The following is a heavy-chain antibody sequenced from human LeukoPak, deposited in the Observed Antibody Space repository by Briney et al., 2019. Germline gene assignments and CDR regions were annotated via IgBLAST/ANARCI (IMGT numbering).Heavy chain of an antibody. D-gene: IGHD6-25*01. CDR2: ISSSSSHI. V-gene: IGHV3-21*01. CDR1: GFTFSSYS. CDR3: GRGYTAVFD. J-gene: IGHJ4*02. Sequence: GSLRLSCAASGFTFSSYSMNWVRQAPGKGLEWVSSISSSSSHIYYADSVKGRFTISRDNAKNSLYLQMNSLRAEDTAVYYCGRGYTAVFDWGQGTLVTVSS.